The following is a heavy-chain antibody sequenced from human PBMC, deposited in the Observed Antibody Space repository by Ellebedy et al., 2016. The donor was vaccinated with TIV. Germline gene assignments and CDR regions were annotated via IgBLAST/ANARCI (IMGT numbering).Heavy chain of an antibody. J-gene: IGHJ2*01. V-gene: IGHV3-74*01. CDR1: GFTFSSYW. CDR2: IYSDGNST. CDR3: AREAAAGSGRYFDL. D-gene: IGHD6-13*01. Sequence: HTGGSLRLSCAASGFTFSSYWMHWVRQAPGKGLVWVSRIYSDGNSTNYADSVRGRFTISRDNAKNTLYLQMNSLRAEDTAVYYCAREAAAGSGRYFDLWGRGTLVTASS.